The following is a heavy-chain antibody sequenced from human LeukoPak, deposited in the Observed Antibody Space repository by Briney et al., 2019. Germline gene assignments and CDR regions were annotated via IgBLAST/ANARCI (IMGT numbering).Heavy chain of an antibody. J-gene: IGHJ4*02. Sequence: SVKVSCKASGGTFSSYAISWVRQAPGQGLEWMGGIIPIFGTANYAQKFQGRVTITADESTSTAYMELSSLRSEDTAVYYCARVLDYDFWSGSSDWGRGTLVTVSS. V-gene: IGHV1-69*13. CDR2: IIPIFGTA. D-gene: IGHD3-3*01. CDR1: GGTFSSYA. CDR3: ARVLDYDFWSGSSD.